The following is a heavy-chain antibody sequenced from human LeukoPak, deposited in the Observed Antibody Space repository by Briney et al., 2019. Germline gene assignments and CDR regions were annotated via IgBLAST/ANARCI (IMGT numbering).Heavy chain of an antibody. Sequence: ASVKVSCKASGFTFSSYGISWVRQAPGQGLEWMGWISSSSGNTNYAQKFQGRVTMTTDKSTSTAYMELRSLRSDDTAVYYRAREHPHFGELWNDYWGQGTPVTVSS. J-gene: IGHJ4*02. CDR2: ISSSSGNT. CDR3: AREHPHFGELWNDY. CDR1: GFTFSSYG. V-gene: IGHV1-18*01. D-gene: IGHD3-10*01.